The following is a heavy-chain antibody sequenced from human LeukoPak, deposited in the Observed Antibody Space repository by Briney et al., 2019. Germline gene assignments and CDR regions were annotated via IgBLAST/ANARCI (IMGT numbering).Heavy chain of an antibody. D-gene: IGHD6-19*01. Sequence: GGSLRLSCTASGFTFNKYYMSWVRQAPGKGPEWVSAISGSGYDTYYADSVKGRFTISIDNSRNTLYLQMSGLRAEVTALYHCAKSRSVADAFDIWGHGTVVTVSS. J-gene: IGHJ3*02. CDR3: AKSRSVADAFDI. CDR1: GFTFNKYY. CDR2: ISGSGYDT. V-gene: IGHV3-23*01.